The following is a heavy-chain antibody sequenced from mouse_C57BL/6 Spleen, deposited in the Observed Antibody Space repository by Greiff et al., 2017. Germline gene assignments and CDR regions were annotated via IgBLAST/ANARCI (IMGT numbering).Heavy chain of an antibody. CDR2: IRNKANGYTT. V-gene: IGHV7-3*01. CDR3: ARSHYGNTYYFDY. Sequence: EVKLMESGGGLVQPGGSLSLSCAASGFTFTDYYMSWVRQPPGKALEWLGFIRNKANGYTTEYSASVKGRFTISRDNSQSILYLQMNALRAEDSATYYCARSHYGNTYYFDYWGQGTTLTVSS. J-gene: IGHJ2*01. CDR1: GFTFTDYY. D-gene: IGHD2-1*01.